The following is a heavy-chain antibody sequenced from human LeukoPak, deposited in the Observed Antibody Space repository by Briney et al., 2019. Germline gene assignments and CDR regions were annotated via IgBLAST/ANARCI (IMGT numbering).Heavy chain of an antibody. J-gene: IGHJ4*02. D-gene: IGHD1-26*01. Sequence: GGSLRLSCAASGFTVSSNYMSWVRQAPGKGLEWVSVIYSGGSTYYADSVKGRFTISRDSSKNTLSLQMNSLRAEDTAVYYRAGGGSRRTLFDYWGQGTLVTVSS. V-gene: IGHV3-66*01. CDR1: GFTVSSNY. CDR2: IYSGGST. CDR3: AGGGSRRTLFDY.